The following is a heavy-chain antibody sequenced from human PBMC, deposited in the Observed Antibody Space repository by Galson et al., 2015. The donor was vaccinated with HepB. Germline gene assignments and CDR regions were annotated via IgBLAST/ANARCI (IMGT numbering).Heavy chain of an antibody. CDR1: GFTFSSYG. D-gene: IGHD2-2*01. Sequence: SLRLSCAASGFTFSSYGMHWVRQAPGKGLEWVAVISYDGSNKYYADSVKGRFTISRDNAKDSLYLQMNSLRAEDTAVYYCAREGIVVVPAAIFYYYSMDVWGQGTTVTVSS. J-gene: IGHJ6*02. CDR3: AREGIVVVPAAIFYYYSMDV. V-gene: IGHV3-30*03. CDR2: ISYDGSNK.